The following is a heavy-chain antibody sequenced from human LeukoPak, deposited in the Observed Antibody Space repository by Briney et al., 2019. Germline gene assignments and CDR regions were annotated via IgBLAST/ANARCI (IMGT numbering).Heavy chain of an antibody. CDR2: IYGGGST. Sequence: GGSLRLSCAASGFTVSSNYMSWVRQAPGKGLEWVSVIYGGGSTYFADSVKGRFTISRDNSKNTLYLQMNSLRAEDTALYYCARVLVPICGSSSCAPAGFDPWGQGTLVTVSS. D-gene: IGHD2-2*01. J-gene: IGHJ5*02. V-gene: IGHV3-53*01. CDR3: ARVLVPICGSSSCAPAGFDP. CDR1: GFTVSSNY.